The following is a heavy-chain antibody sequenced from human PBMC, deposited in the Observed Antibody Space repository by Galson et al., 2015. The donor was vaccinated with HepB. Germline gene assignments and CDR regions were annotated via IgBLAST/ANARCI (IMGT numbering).Heavy chain of an antibody. CDR3: TRVRGDRIGVAVIYYFDY. CDR2: IKQDGSEK. Sequence: SLRLSCAASGFTFSPYWMTWARQAPGKGLEWVAHIKQDGSEKYYVDSVKGRFTISRDNAKSSVYLQMNSLRADDTAIYYCTRVRGDRIGVAVIYYFDYWGQGTLVTVSS. V-gene: IGHV3-7*03. J-gene: IGHJ4*02. CDR1: GFTFSPYW. D-gene: IGHD6-19*01.